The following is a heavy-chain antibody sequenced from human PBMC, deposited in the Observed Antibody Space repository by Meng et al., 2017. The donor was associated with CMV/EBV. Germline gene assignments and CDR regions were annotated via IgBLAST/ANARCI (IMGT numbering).Heavy chain of an antibody. Sequence: GESLKISCAASGFTFSSYSIIWVRQSPGKGLEWVSSISSSSSYTFYIDSVKGRFTISRDNAKNLVYLQMNSLRAEDTAMYYCARVVPAAIGGRGGPFDYWGQGTLVTVSS. CDR2: ISSSSSYT. CDR3: ARVVPAAIGGRGGPFDY. V-gene: IGHV3-21*01. D-gene: IGHD2-2*02. J-gene: IGHJ4*02. CDR1: GFTFSSYS.